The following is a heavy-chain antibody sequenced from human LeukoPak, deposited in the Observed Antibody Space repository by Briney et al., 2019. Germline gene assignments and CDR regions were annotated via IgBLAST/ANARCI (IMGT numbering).Heavy chain of an antibody. J-gene: IGHJ4*02. CDR1: GFTFTSYL. Sequence: GGSLRLSCAASGFTFTSYLMHWVRQDPGKGLVWVSRISNDGRSTWYADSVKGRFTISRDNAKNTLYLQMNSLRAEDTAVYYCTRDSTSGVDYWGQGTLVTVSS. D-gene: IGHD3-10*01. CDR2: ISNDGRST. CDR3: TRDSTSGVDY. V-gene: IGHV3-74*01.